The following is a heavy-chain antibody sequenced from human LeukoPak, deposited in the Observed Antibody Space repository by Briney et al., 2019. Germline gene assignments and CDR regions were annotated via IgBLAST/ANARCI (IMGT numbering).Heavy chain of an antibody. CDR1: GFTFGDYA. CDR3: TRDDDSGYSYGYLLPY. J-gene: IGHJ4*02. Sequence: PGGSLRLSCTASGFTFGDYAMSWVRQAPGKGLEWVGFIRSKAYGGTTEYAASVKGRFTISRDDSKSIAYLQMNSLKTEDTAVYYCTRDDDSGYSYGYLLPYGGKGTLVTVSS. D-gene: IGHD5-18*01. CDR2: IRSKAYGGTT. V-gene: IGHV3-49*04.